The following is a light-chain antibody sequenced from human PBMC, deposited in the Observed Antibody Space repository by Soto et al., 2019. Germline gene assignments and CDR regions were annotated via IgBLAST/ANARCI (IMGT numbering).Light chain of an antibody. J-gene: IGLJ2*01. CDR1: SSDVGGYNY. V-gene: IGLV2-14*01. CDR2: EVS. Sequence: QSALTQPASVSGSPGQSITISCTGTSSDVGGYNYVSWYQQHPGKAPKLMIYEVSNRPSGVSNRFSGSKSGNTASLTISGLQAXDXAXYYCSSYTSSSTLVVFGGGTKLTVL. CDR3: SSYTSSSTLVV.